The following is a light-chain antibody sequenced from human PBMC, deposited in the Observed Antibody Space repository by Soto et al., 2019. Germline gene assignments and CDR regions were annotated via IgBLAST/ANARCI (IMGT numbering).Light chain of an antibody. Sequence: EIVLTQSPATLSLSPGERATLSCRASQSVSSYLAWYQQKPGQAPRLLIYDASNRATGIPARFSGSGSGTDFTPISSRLEPEDFADYYCQRRNNWRTFGQGTKLEIK. J-gene: IGKJ2*02. V-gene: IGKV3-11*01. CDR1: QSVSSY. CDR3: QRRNNWRT. CDR2: DAS.